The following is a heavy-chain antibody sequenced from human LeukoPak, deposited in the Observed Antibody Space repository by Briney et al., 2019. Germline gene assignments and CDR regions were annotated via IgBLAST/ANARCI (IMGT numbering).Heavy chain of an antibody. D-gene: IGHD3-16*01. CDR1: GFTFGSYA. Sequence: GGSLRLSCADSGFTFGSYAMTWVRQAPGKGLEWVAIISYDGNNKYYADSVKGRFTISRDNSKNTLYLQMNSLRAEDTAVYYCARVNLGDAFDIWGQGTMVTVSS. V-gene: IGHV3-30-3*01. CDR3: ARVNLGDAFDI. J-gene: IGHJ3*02. CDR2: ISYDGNNK.